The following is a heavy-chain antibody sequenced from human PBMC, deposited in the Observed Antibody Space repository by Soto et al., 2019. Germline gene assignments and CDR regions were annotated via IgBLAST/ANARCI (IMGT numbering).Heavy chain of an antibody. J-gene: IGHJ4*02. CDR1: GFTFSGSG. V-gene: IGHV3-73*01. Sequence: GGSLRLSCAASGFTFSGSGIHWVRQASGKGLEWVGRIRTKTNNYATAYAASVKGRFTISRDDSKNMAYLQMNSLKTEDTAVYYCTPMAGIDYWGQGTLVTVS. D-gene: IGHD6-19*01. CDR2: IRTKTNNYAT. CDR3: TPMAGIDY.